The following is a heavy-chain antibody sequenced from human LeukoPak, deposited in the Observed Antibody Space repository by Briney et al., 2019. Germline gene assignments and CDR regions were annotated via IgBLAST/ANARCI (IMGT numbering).Heavy chain of an antibody. D-gene: IGHD6-13*01. J-gene: IGHJ3*02. V-gene: IGHV3-21*01. CDR3: ARAVRIAAAIQDAFDI. Sequence: GGTLRLSCAASGFTFSSYSMNSVRQAPGKGLEWVLSISSSSSYIYYADSVKGRFTISRDNAKNSLYLQMNSLRAEDTAVYYCARAVRIAAAIQDAFDIWGQGTMVTVSS. CDR1: GFTFSSYS. CDR2: ISSSSSYI.